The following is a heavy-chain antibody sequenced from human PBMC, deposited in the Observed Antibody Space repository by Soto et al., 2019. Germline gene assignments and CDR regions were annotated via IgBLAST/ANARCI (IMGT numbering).Heavy chain of an antibody. D-gene: IGHD3-16*01. Sequence: SQTLSLTCAISGDSVSSNSATWDWIRQPPSRGLEWLGRTYYRSKWYNDYAVSVKSRITINPDTSNNQLSLQLNSVTPDDTAVYYCARLIGNSWLDSWGQGTQVTVSS. J-gene: IGHJ5*01. CDR1: GDSVSSNSAT. CDR2: TYYRSKWYN. CDR3: ARLIGNSWLDS. V-gene: IGHV6-1*01.